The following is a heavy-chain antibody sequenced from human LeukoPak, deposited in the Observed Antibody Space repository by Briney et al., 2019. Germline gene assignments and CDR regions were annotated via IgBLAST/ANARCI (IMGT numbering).Heavy chain of an antibody. CDR1: GFTFDDSG. Sequence: GGSLRLSCTGSGFTFDDSGINWVCQAPGEGLEWVGFMRSKTYDETPQYAASVRGRFTISRDDSKSIAYLQMNSLKTEDAAVYYCTRAPNYDFWLDYWGQGTLVTVSS. D-gene: IGHD3-3*01. J-gene: IGHJ4*02. V-gene: IGHV3-49*04. CDR2: MRSKTYDETP. CDR3: TRAPNYDFWLDY.